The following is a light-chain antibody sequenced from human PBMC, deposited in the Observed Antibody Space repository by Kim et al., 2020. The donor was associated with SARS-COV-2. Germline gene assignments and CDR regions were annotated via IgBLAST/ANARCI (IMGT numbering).Light chain of an antibody. CDR2: GAS. CDR1: QDISDY. J-gene: IGKJ1*01. CDR3: QQFSVYPRT. V-gene: IGKV1-9*01. Sequence: DIQLTQSPSFLSASVGDRVTITCRASQDISDYLAWYQQDPGKAPKLLILGASTLESGVPSRFSGSGSGTEFTLTISSLQPEDFATYFCQQFSVYPRTFGQGTKVDIK.